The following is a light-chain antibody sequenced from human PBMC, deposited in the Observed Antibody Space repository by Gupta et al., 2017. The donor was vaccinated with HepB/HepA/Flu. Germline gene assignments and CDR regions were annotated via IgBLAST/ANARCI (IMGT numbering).Light chain of an antibody. CDR2: DVT. Sequence: QSALTQPRSVSGSPGQSVTISCTGTSSDVGEYNYVSWYQQNPGKAPKLIIYDVTKRPSGVPDRFPGSKSGSTASLTISGLQAEDEADYYCCSYAGSHTCPYVFGTGTKVTVL. CDR1: SSDVGEYNY. J-gene: IGLJ1*01. V-gene: IGLV2-11*02. CDR3: CSYAGSHTCPYV.